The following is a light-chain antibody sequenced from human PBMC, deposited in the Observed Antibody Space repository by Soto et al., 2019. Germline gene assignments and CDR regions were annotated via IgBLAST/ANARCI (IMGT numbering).Light chain of an antibody. CDR1: QSVSSN. Sequence: EIVMTQSPATLSVSPGERATLSCRASQSVSSNLAWYQQKPGQAPRLLIYGASTRATGIPARLSGSGSGTEFTLTISSLQSEDFAVYYCQQYINWPYTFGQGTKLEIK. J-gene: IGKJ2*01. V-gene: IGKV3-15*01. CDR2: GAS. CDR3: QQYINWPYT.